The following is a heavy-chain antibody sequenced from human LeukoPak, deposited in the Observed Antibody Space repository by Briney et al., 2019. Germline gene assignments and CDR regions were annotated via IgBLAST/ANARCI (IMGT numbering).Heavy chain of an antibody. CDR2: INQDESSQ. V-gene: IGHV3-7*01. Sequence: GGSLRLSCAASGFSFTTYWMGWVRQAPGKGLEWVANINQDESSQYYVDAVRGRFTISRDNAKNSLNLQMNSLRGEDMAVYFCARDLDAFDIWGQGTMVTVSS. J-gene: IGHJ3*02. CDR1: GFSFTTYW. CDR3: ARDLDAFDI.